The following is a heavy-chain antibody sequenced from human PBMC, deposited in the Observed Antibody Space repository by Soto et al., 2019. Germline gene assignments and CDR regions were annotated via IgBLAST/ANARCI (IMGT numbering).Heavy chain of an antibody. CDR3: TRDNVHSSGGTWYGIPRDV. Sequence: EVQLVESGGGLVQPGGSLRLSCAVSGFTVSSKYMSWVRQAPGKGLEWVSLLNRGGSISYADSAKGRFTISRDKSENTLYLQMITLAVEHTAVNYCTRDNVHSSGGTWYGIPRDVWRKATTVSFSS. CDR1: GFTVSSKY. V-gene: IGHV3-66*01. D-gene: IGHD2-15*01. J-gene: IGHJ6*04. CDR2: LNRGGSI.